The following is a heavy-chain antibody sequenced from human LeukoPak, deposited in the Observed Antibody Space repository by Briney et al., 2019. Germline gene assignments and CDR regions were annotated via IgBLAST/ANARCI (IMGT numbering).Heavy chain of an antibody. D-gene: IGHD3-10*01. CDR3: ARAHNYYGSGSYAR. CDR1: GFTFSDYY. V-gene: IGHV3-11*01. CDR2: ISSSGSTI. J-gene: IGHJ4*02. Sequence: GGSLRLSCAASGFTFSDYYMSWVRQAPGKGLEWVSYISSSGSTIYYADSVKGRFTISRDNAKNSLYLQMNSLRAEDTAVYYCARAHNYYGSGSYARWGQGTLVTVSS.